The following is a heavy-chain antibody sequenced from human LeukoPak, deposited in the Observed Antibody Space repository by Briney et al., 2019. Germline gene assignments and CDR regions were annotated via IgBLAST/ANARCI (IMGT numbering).Heavy chain of an antibody. J-gene: IGHJ4*02. V-gene: IGHV3-30*02. D-gene: IGHD1-26*01. Sequence: GGTLRLSCAASGGTFSSYGRHWVRQPPGKGLEWVAFIQNDGSNKYYVDSVNGRFTISRDNYKNKLYLQMNSLSAEDTAVYHCTKDEIQGVVGAGPGYWGEGTMVTVSS. CDR2: IQNDGSNK. CDR1: GGTFSSYG. CDR3: TKDEIQGVVGAGPGY.